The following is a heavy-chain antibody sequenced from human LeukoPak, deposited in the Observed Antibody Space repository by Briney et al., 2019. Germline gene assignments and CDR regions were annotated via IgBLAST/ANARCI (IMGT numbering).Heavy chain of an antibody. CDR3: ARTLPVRGGFDY. CDR1: GGSISSYY. Sequence: SETLSLTCTVSGGSISSYYWSWIRQPPGKGLEWIGYIYYSGSTNYNPSLKSRVTISVDTSKNQFSLKLSSVTAADTAVYYCARTLPVRGGFDYWGQGILVTVSS. V-gene: IGHV4-59*08. CDR2: IYYSGST. D-gene: IGHD3-16*01. J-gene: IGHJ4*02.